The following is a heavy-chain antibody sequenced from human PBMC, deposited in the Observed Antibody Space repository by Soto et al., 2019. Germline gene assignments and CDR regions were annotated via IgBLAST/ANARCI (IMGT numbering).Heavy chain of an antibody. CDR1: GFTFSSYA. Sequence: GGSLRLSCAASGFTFSSYAMSWVRQAPGKGLEWVSAISGSGGSTYYADSVKGRCTISRDNSKNTLYLQMNSLRSEDMAVYYCAKVNQTLGYWSSTSCYAYYYGMGVWGQGTTVTVSS. V-gene: IGHV3-23*01. CDR2: ISGSGGST. CDR3: AKVNQTLGYWSSTSCYAYYYGMGV. D-gene: IGHD2-2*01. J-gene: IGHJ6*02.